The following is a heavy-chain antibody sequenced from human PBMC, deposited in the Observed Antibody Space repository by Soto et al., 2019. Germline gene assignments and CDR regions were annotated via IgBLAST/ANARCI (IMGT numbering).Heavy chain of an antibody. CDR3: AREDSSGWYGWVYYYYGMDV. CDR2: ISAYNGNT. Sequence: ASVKVSCKASGYTFTSYSISWVRQAPGQGLEWMGWISAYNGNTNYAQKLQGRVTMTTDTSTSTAYMELRSLRSDDTAVYYCAREDSSGWYGWVYYYYGMDVWGQGTTVTVSS. V-gene: IGHV1-18*04. J-gene: IGHJ6*02. CDR1: GYTFTSYS. D-gene: IGHD6-19*01.